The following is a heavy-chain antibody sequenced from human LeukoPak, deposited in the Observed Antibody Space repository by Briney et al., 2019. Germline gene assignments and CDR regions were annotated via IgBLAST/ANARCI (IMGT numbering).Heavy chain of an antibody. V-gene: IGHV3-23*01. J-gene: IGHJ4*02. CDR2: ISRSGGST. CDR1: GFTFSSYA. CDR3: AKGPAPIAVAGTDY. Sequence: PGGSLRLSCAASGFTFSSYALSWVRQAPGKGLEWVSAISRSGGSTYYADSAKGLVTITRDNSQNTLYLPMNSLRAEDTAVYYCAKGPAPIAVAGTDYWGQGTLVTVSS. D-gene: IGHD6-19*01.